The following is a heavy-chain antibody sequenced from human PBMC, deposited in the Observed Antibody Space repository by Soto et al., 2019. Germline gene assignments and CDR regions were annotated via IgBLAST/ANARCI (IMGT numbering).Heavy chain of an antibody. V-gene: IGHV3-21*01. CDR2: VSSSSDNI. J-gene: IGHJ4*02. CDR3: ARERFGSPFDY. CDR1: GFTFTSYT. Sequence: ESGGGLVKPGGSLRLSCEASGFTFTSYTMTWVRQAPGKGLEWVSSVSSSSDNIYYADSVKGRFTISRDNAKASLYLQMQSLRAEDTAVYYCARERFGSPFDYWGQGTLVTVSS. D-gene: IGHD3-3*01.